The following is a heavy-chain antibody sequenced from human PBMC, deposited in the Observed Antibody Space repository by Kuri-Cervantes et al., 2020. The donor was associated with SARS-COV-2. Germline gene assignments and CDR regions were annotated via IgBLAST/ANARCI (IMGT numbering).Heavy chain of an antibody. CDR1: GYTLTELS. CDR3: ALGYWGSGYPRYYYHMDV. J-gene: IGHJ6*03. CDR2: FDPEDGET. V-gene: IGHV1-24*01. Sequence: ASVKVSCKVSGYTLTELSMHWVRQAPGKGLEWMGGFDPEDGETIYAQKFQGRVTMTEDTSTDTAYMELSSLRSDDTAVYYCALGYWGSGYPRYYYHMDVWGKGTTVTVSS. D-gene: IGHD3-22*01.